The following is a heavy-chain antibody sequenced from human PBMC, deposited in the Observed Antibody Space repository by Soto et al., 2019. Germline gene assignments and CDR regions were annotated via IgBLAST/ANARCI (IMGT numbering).Heavy chain of an antibody. CDR3: ARHATYYDILSGYYFDY. CDR1: GYSFTSYC. CDR2: INPGDSET. V-gene: IGHV5-51*01. Sequence: PGESLKISCKGSGYSFTSYCIAWVLQMPWKGLEWMAIINPGDSETKYSPSFQGQVTISADKSINTAYLQWSSLKASDTAMYYCARHATYYDILSGYYFDYWGQGTQVTVSS. J-gene: IGHJ4*02. D-gene: IGHD3-9*01.